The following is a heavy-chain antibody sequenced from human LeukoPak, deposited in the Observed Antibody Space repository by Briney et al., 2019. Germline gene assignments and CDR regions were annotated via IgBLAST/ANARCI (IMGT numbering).Heavy chain of an antibody. V-gene: IGHV1-18*01. Sequence: ASVKVSCKASGYTFTIYGISWVRQAPGQGLEWMGWISAYNGNTNYAQKLQGRVTMTTDTSTSTAYMELRSLRSDDTAVYYCARGGSLGDIVVVVAATSFDYWGQGTLVTVSS. CDR2: ISAYNGNT. D-gene: IGHD2-15*01. CDR3: ARGGSLGDIVVVVAATSFDY. J-gene: IGHJ4*02. CDR1: GYTFTIYG.